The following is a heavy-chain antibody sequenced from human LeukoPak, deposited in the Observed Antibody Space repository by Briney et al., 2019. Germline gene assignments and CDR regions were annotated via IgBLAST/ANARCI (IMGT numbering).Heavy chain of an antibody. J-gene: IGHJ5*02. Sequence: GGSLRLSCADSGLTFSSSVLSWVRQAPGKGLEWVSTISSDGSGTYYADSVKGRFTISRDNSKNTLHLQMSSLKVDDTADYFCTKGGRSTGPFAPWGQGTLVTVSS. CDR1: GLTFSSSV. CDR3: TKGGRSTGPFAP. D-gene: IGHD1-14*01. CDR2: ISSDGSGT. V-gene: IGHV3-23*01.